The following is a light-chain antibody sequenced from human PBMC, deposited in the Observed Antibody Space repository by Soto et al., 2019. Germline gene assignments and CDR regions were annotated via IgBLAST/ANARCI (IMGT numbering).Light chain of an antibody. CDR2: GAS. CDR1: QSVCNRC. V-gene: IGKV3-20*01. J-gene: IGKJ1*01. Sequence: ETVLTQSPGTLSLSPGERVTLSCRASQSVCNRCLAWYQQKPGQSPRLLIYGASTRATGIPDRFSGSRSGTDFTLTISRLEPEDFAVYYCQHYGTTPWTFGQGTKVGIK. CDR3: QHYGTTPWT.